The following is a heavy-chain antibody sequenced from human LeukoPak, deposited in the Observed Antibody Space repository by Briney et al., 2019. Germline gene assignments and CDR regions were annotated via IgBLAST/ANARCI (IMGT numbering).Heavy chain of an antibody. CDR2: INPNDGDT. J-gene: IGHJ4*02. V-gene: IGHV1-2*02. CDR1: GYTFTDYY. D-gene: IGHD2-2*01. Sequence: GASVKVSCKASGYTFTDYYMHWVRQAPGQGFEWMGWINPNDGDTNYAQKFQGRVTMTRYTSISTDHMEVSGLRSDDTAVYYCARANFLYCSSTTCLFDYWGEGTLVTVSS. CDR3: ARANFLYCSSTTCLFDY.